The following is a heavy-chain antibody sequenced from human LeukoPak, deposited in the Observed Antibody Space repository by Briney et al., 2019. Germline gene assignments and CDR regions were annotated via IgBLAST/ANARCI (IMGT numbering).Heavy chain of an antibody. CDR3: ARDPASLYSSSWRSDY. V-gene: IGHV1-18*04. D-gene: IGHD6-13*01. CDR2: ISAYNGNT. CDR1: GYTFTSYY. J-gene: IGHJ4*02. Sequence: ASVKVSCKASGYTFTSYYMHWVRQAPGQGLEWMGWISAYNGNTNYAQKLQGRVTMTTDTSTSTAYMELRSLRSDDTAVYYCARDPASLYSSSWRSDYWGQGALVTVSS.